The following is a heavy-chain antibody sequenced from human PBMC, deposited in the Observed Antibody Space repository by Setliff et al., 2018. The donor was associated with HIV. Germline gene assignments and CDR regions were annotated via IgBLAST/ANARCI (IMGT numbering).Heavy chain of an antibody. CDR2: INPGNGNT. CDR1: GYTFTSYI. CDR3: ARGVKGIAATGKYYFDY. V-gene: IGHV1-3*01. J-gene: IGHJ4*02. D-gene: IGHD6-13*01. Sequence: ASVKVSCKASGYTFTSYIMHWVRQAPGQRLECVGWINPGNGNTESSQNFQGRVTISRDTSANIVYMELSSLRFEDTAVYYCARGVKGIAATGKYYFDYWGQGTLVTVSS.